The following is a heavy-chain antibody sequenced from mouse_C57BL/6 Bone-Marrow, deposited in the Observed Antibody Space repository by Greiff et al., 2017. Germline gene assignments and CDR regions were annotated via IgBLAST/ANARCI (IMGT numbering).Heavy chain of an antibody. CDR2: ISSGGSYT. CDR3: ARLIYYDYDEGFAY. J-gene: IGHJ3*01. CDR1: GFTFSSYG. V-gene: IGHV5-6*02. Sequence: EVKLVESGGDLVKPGGSLKLSCAASGFTFSSYGMSWVRQTPDKRLEWVATISSGGSYTYYTDSVKGRFTISRDNAKNTLYLQKSSLKSEDTAMYYCARLIYYDYDEGFAYWGQGTLVTVSA. D-gene: IGHD2-4*01.